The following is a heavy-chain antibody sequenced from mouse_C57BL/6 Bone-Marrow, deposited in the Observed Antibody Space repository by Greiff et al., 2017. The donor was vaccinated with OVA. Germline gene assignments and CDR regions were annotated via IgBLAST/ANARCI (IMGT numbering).Heavy chain of an antibody. CDR1: GYTFTDYY. CDR3: ASLMVTPYWYFDV. D-gene: IGHD2-3*01. J-gene: IGHJ1*03. V-gene: IGHV1-26*01. Sequence: EVQLQQSGPELVKPGASVKISCKASGYTFTDYYMNWVKQSHGKSLEWIGDINPNNGGTSYNQKFKGKATLTVDKSSSTAYMELRSLTSEDSAVYYCASLMVTPYWYFDVWGTGTTVTVSS. CDR2: INPNNGGT.